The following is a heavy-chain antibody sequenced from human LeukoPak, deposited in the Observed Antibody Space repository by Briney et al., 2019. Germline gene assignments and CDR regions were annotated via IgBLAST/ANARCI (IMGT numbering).Heavy chain of an antibody. CDR3: ARSHIVAVTGFAFDI. CDR1: GGSISSSSYY. V-gene: IGHV4-39*01. CDR2: IYYSGST. D-gene: IGHD2-21*02. Sequence: PSETLSLTCTVSGGSISSSSYYWGWIRQPPGKGLEWIGSIYYSGSTYYNPSLKSRVTITVDTSKSQFSLKLSSVTAADTTVYYCARSHIVAVTGFAFDIWGQGTLVTVSS. J-gene: IGHJ3*02.